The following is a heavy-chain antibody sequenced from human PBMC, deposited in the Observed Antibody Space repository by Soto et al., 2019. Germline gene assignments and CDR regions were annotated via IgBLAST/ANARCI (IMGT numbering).Heavy chain of an antibody. CDR3: ARSYISSSYWFDP. V-gene: IGHV1-46*03. CDR1: GYTFLTYF. D-gene: IGHD6-6*01. CDR2: INPSRGTT. J-gene: IGHJ5*02. Sequence: ASVKVSCKASGYTFLTYFMHWVRQAPGQGLEWMGVINPSRGTTTYAQKFQDRVTMTRDTSASTVYMELSSLRSEDTAMYYCARSYISSSYWFDPWGQGTLVTVSS.